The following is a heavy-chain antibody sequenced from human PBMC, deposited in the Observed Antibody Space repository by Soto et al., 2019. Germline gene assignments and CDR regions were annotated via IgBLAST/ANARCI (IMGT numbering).Heavy chain of an antibody. V-gene: IGHV4-59*01. CDR1: GGSISSYY. D-gene: IGHD2-21*02. CDR3: ARVYCGGDCYYNWFDP. J-gene: IGHJ5*02. CDR2: IHYSGST. Sequence: SETLSLTCTVSGGSISSYYWSWIRQPPGKGLEWIGYIHYSGSTNYNPSLKSRVTISVDTSKNQFSLKLSSVTAADTAVYYCARVYCGGDCYYNWFDPWGQGTLVTVSS.